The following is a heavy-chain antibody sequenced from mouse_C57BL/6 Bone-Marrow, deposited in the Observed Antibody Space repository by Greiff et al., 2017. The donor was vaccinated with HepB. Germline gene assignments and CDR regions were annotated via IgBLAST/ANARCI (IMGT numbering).Heavy chain of an antibody. D-gene: IGHD2-4*01. CDR1: GYTFTSYW. V-gene: IGHV1-55*01. J-gene: IGHJ4*01. CDR2: IYPGIGST. CDR3: ARSRLTGYYAMDY. Sequence: QVQLQQPGAELVKPGASVKMSCKASGYTFTSYWITWVKQRLGQGLEWIGDIYPGIGSTNYNEKFKSKATLTVDTSSSTAYMQLSSLTSEDSAVYYCARSRLTGYYAMDYWGQGTSVTVSS.